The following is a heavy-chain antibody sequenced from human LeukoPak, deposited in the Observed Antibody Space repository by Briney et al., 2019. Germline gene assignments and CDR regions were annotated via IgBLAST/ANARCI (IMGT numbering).Heavy chain of an antibody. CDR3: ARDLLNYYDSSGHEY. Sequence: GGSLRLSCAASGFTFSSYSMNWVRQAPGKGLEWVSSISSSSSYIYYAHSVKGRFTISRDNAKNSLYLQMNSLRAEDTAVYYCARDLLNYYDSSGHEYWGQGTLVTVSS. V-gene: IGHV3-21*01. D-gene: IGHD3-22*01. CDR2: ISSSSSYI. J-gene: IGHJ4*02. CDR1: GFTFSSYS.